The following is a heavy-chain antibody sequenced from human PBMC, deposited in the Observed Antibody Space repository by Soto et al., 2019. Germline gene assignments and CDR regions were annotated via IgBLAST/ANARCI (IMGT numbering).Heavy chain of an antibody. CDR2: IGGSGSAT. CDR3: AKARILHGYYPPRDFHY. D-gene: IGHD3-9*01. CDR1: GFSFSSYA. J-gene: IGHJ4*02. V-gene: IGHV3-23*01. Sequence: EVQLLESGGGLVQPGGSLRLSCAASGFSFSSYAMKWIRQAPGKGLEWVATIGGSGSATYYADSVKGRFTISRDNSKNALYLQVNTLRAEDTAVYYCAKARILHGYYPPRDFHYWGQGTLVTVSS.